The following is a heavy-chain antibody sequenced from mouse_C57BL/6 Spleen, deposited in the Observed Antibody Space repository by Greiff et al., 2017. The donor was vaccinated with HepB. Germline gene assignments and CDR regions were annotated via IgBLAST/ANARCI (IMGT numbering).Heavy chain of an antibody. CDR3: ARYPLTTVVATDYFDY. D-gene: IGHD1-1*01. V-gene: IGHV1-9*01. Sequence: VQGVESGAELMKPGASVKLSCKATGYTFTGYWIEWVKQRPGHGLEWIGEILPGSGSTNYNETFKGKATFTADTSSNTAYMQLSSLTTEDSAIYYCARYPLTTVVATDYFDYWGQGTTLTVAS. CDR2: ILPGSGST. J-gene: IGHJ2*01. CDR1: GYTFTGYW.